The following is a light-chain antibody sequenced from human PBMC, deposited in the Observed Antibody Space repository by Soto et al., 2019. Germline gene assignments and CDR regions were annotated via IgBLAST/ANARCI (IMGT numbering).Light chain of an antibody. CDR3: QVWDSDSDHWV. Sequence: SYELTQPPSLSVAPGKTARITCGGNNIGSKSVHWYQQRTGQAPVVVIFYDSDRPSGIPERISGSNSGNTATLTISRVEAGDEADYYCQVWDSDSDHWVFGGGTKVTVL. J-gene: IGLJ3*02. CDR1: NIGSKS. CDR2: YDS. V-gene: IGLV3-21*04.